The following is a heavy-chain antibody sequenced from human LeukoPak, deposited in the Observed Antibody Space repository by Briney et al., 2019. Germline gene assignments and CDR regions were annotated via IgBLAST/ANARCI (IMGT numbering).Heavy chain of an antibody. D-gene: IGHD5-24*01. J-gene: IGHJ1*01. V-gene: IGHV3-20*04. CDR1: GFTFSSYG. CDR2: ITLNGGST. Sequence: GGSLRLSCAASGFTFSSYGMNWVRQTPGKGLEWVSGITLNGGSTGYADSVKGRFTISRDNAKSSLSLQMNSLRAEDSALYYCVRSITMFQHWGQGTLVTVSS. CDR3: VRSITMFQH.